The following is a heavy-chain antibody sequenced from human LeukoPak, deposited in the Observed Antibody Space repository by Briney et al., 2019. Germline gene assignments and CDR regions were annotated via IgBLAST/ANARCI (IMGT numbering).Heavy chain of an antibody. CDR3: AADYSGNYHVEFDY. D-gene: IGHD1-26*01. CDR2: IYYSGST. J-gene: IGHJ4*02. Sequence: PSETLSLTCTVSGGSISSSSYYWGWIRQPPGKGLEWIGSIYYSGSTYSNPSLKSRVTISVDTSRNQFSLKLTSVTAADTAVYYCAADYSGNYHVEFDYWGQGTLVTVSS. CDR1: GGSISSSSYY. V-gene: IGHV4-39*07.